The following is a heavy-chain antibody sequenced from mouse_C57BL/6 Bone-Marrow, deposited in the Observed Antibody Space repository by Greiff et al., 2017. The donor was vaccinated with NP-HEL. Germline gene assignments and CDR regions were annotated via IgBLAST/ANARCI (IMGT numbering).Heavy chain of an antibody. CDR2: IHPNSGST. V-gene: IGHV1-64*01. Sequence: VQLKESGAELVKPGASVKLSCKASGYTFTSYWMHWVKQRPGQGLEWIGMIHPNSGSTNYNEKFKSKATLTVDKSSSTAYMQLSSLTSEDSAVYYCARRYDYDGAWFAYWGQGTLVTVSA. J-gene: IGHJ3*01. CDR1: GYTFTSYW. CDR3: ARRYDYDGAWFAY. D-gene: IGHD2-4*01.